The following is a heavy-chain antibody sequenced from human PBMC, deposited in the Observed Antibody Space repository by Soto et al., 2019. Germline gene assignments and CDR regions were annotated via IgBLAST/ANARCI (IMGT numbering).Heavy chain of an antibody. CDR1: GCTFSGFY. J-gene: IGHJ4*02. CDR3: ASAAVTGTAGLDF. V-gene: IGHV1-2*02. Sequence: ASVKVSCKTSGCTFSGFYMHWVRQAPGQGLEWMGWINPNSGGTKSAEKFQGRVTMTRDTSISTAYMELSRLTSDDTAVYYCASAAVTGTAGLDFWGQGTQVTVSS. CDR2: INPNSGGT. D-gene: IGHD6-19*01.